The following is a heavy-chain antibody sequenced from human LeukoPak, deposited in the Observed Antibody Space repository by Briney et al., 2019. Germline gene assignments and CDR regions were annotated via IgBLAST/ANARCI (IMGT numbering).Heavy chain of an antibody. CDR1: GGSFSGYY. CDR2: INHSGST. Sequence: SETLSLTCAVYGGSFSGYYWSGIRQPPGKGLEWIGEINHSGSTNYNPSLKSRVTISVDTSKNQFSLKLSSVTAADTAVYYCARGPEWLVLGYWGQGTLVTVSS. CDR3: ARGPEWLVLGY. J-gene: IGHJ4*02. V-gene: IGHV4-34*01. D-gene: IGHD6-19*01.